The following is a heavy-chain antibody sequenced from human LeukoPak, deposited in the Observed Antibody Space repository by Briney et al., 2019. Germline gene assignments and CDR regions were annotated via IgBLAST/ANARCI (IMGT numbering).Heavy chain of an antibody. Sequence: GGSLRLSCSASGFTFSSFAMHWVRQAPGKGLEYVSAIGNNGGSTYYADSVKGRFTISRDNSKNTLYFQMSSLTIGDTAVYHCVKGEGARTVAGVDYWGQGTLVTVSS. J-gene: IGHJ4*02. D-gene: IGHD6-19*01. V-gene: IGHV3-64D*06. CDR1: GFTFSSFA. CDR2: IGNNGGST. CDR3: VKGEGARTVAGVDY.